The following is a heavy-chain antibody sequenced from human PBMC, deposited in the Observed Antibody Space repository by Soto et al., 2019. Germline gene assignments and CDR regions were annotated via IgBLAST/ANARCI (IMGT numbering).Heavy chain of an antibody. CDR3: AKVVAVAGTSDY. CDR2: ISGSGGST. D-gene: IGHD6-19*01. V-gene: IGHV3-23*01. J-gene: IGHJ4*02. CDR1: GFTFSSYA. Sequence: GGSLRLSCAASGFTFSSYAMSWVRQAPGKGLEWVSAISGSGGSTYYADSVKGRFTISEDNSKNTLYLQMNSLRAEDTAVYCCAKVVAVAGTSDYWGQGTLVTVSS.